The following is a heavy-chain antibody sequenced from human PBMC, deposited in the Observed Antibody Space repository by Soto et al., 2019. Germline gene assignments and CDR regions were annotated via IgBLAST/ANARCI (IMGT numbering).Heavy chain of an antibody. Sequence: SVKVSCKASGGTFSSYAISWVRQAPGQGLEWMGGIIPIFGTANYAQKFQGRVTITADESTSTAYMELSSLRSEDTAVYYCAREKGGSSSRLNYYYYGMDVWGQGTTVTVSS. CDR1: GGTFSSYA. V-gene: IGHV1-69*13. D-gene: IGHD6-6*01. CDR2: IIPIFGTA. J-gene: IGHJ6*02. CDR3: AREKGGSSSRLNYYYYGMDV.